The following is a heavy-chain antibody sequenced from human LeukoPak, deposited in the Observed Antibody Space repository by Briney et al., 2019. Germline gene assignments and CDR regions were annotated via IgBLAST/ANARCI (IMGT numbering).Heavy chain of an antibody. J-gene: IGHJ4*02. D-gene: IGHD6-13*01. CDR3: ARLPGIAAV. V-gene: IGHV4-59*08. CDR2: IYYSGST. Sequence: PSETLSLTCTVSGGSTSRYYWSWIRQPPGKRLEWLGYIYYSGSTTYNPSLKSRLTMSADTSKNQISLKLISLTAADTAVYYCARLPGIAAVWGQGTLVTVSS. CDR1: GGSTSRYY.